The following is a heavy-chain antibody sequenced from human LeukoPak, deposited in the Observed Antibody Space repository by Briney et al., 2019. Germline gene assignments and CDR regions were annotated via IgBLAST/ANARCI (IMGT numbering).Heavy chain of an antibody. CDR3: AKDRPRAARPYYFDY. CDR2: ISSRSSNK. CDR1: GFTFSNYY. V-gene: IGHV3-11*05. J-gene: IGHJ4*02. Sequence: NPGGSLRLSCAASGFTFSNYYMSWIRQAPGKGLVWVSYISSRSSNKEYADSVKGRFTISRDNSKNTLYLQMNSLRAEDTAVYYCAKDRPRAARPYYFDYWGQGTLVTVSS. D-gene: IGHD6-6*01.